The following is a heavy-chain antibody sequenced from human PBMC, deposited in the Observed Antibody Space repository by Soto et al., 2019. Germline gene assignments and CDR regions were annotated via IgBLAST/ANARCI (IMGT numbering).Heavy chain of an antibody. V-gene: IGHV3-21*01. Sequence: RLSCSASGFTFSSYRINWVRHAPGKGLEWVSSISSSSSYIYYADSVKGRFTISRDNAKNSLYLQMNSLRAEDTAVYYCARDFSDPGIADYWGQGTLVTVSS. D-gene: IGHD6-13*01. CDR2: ISSSSSYI. CDR3: ARDFSDPGIADY. J-gene: IGHJ4*02. CDR1: GFTFSSYR.